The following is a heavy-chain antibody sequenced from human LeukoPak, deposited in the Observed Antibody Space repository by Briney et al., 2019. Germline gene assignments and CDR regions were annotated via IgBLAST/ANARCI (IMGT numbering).Heavy chain of an antibody. CDR2: ISSSSSTI. CDR1: GFTFSSYS. J-gene: IGHJ5*01. CDR3: ARVRYDSGWFDY. V-gene: IGHV3-48*04. D-gene: IGHD6-19*01. Sequence: GGSLRLSCAASGFTFSSYSMNWVRQAPGKGLEWVSYISSSSSTIYYADSVKGRFTISRDNAKNSLDLQLNNLSAEDTTTYYCARVRYDSGWFDYWGQGTLVTVSS.